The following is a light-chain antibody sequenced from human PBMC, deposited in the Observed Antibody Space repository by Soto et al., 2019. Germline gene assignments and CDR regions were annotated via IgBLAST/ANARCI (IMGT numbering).Light chain of an antibody. V-gene: IGLV2-14*01. J-gene: IGLJ1*01. CDR3: TSYTGTPTRACV. CDR2: EVT. Sequence: QSVLTPPASVSRSPGQSVTISCTGTSGDFSSYNRVSWYEQHPGKAPKLIIYEVTERPPGVSNRFSGSKSGNTASLSFSGIQAEDEAEYFWTSYTGTPTRACVFVTGTKVT. CDR1: SGDFSSYNR.